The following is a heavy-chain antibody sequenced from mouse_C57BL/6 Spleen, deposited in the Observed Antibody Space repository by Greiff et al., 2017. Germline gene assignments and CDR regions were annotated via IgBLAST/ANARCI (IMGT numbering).Heavy chain of an antibody. J-gene: IGHJ1*03. CDR3: VRHEGDGYYWYFDV. D-gene: IGHD2-3*01. V-gene: IGHV10-1*01. CDR2: IRSKSNNYAT. CDR1: GFSFNTYA. Sequence: EVKLMESGGGLVQPKGSLKLSCAASGFSFNTYAMNWVRQAPGKGLEWVARIRSKSNNYATYYADSVKDRFTISRDDSESMLYLQMNNLKTEDTAMYYCVRHEGDGYYWYFDVWGTGTTVTVSS.